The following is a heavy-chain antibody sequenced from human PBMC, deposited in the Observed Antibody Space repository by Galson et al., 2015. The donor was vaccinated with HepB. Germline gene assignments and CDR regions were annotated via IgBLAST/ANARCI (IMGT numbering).Heavy chain of an antibody. Sequence: ATLSLTCPVSGGSISSYYWNWIRQPPGKGLEWIGYIYYSASTYYNPSLKSRVTISVDTSKNQFSLKLSYVTAADTAVYYCSRHRVILEEGGFYYWGQGTLVTVSS. D-gene: IGHD2-21*01. J-gene: IGHJ4*02. CDR2: IYYSAST. V-gene: IGHV4-59*04. CDR3: SRHRVILEEGGFYY. CDR1: GGSISSYY.